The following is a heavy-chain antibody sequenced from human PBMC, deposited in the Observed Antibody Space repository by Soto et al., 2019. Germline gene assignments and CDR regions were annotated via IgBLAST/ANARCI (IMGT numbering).Heavy chain of an antibody. CDR1: GYTFTGYY. Sequence: WASVKVSCKASGYTFTGYYMHWVRQAPGQGLEWMGWINPNSGGTNYAQKFQGRVTMTRDTSISTAYMELSRLRSDDTAVYYCARGDCSGGSCYSSWFDPWGQGTLVTVSS. J-gene: IGHJ5*02. D-gene: IGHD2-15*01. CDR2: INPNSGGT. CDR3: ARGDCSGGSCYSSWFDP. V-gene: IGHV1-2*02.